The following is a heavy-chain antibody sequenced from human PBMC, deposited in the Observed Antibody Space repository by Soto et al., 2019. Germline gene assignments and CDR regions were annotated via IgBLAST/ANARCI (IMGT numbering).Heavy chain of an antibody. CDR3: ARTSVLRYFDWLLPYDY. Sequence: QVQLQASGPGLVKPSETLSLTCTVSGGSISSYYWSWIRQPPGKGLEWIGSIYYSGSTNYNPSLTSRVTISVDTAKHQFSLKLSSVTAADTAVYYCARTSVLRYFDWLLPYDYWGQGTLVTVSS. V-gene: IGHV4-59*01. CDR2: IYYSGST. J-gene: IGHJ4*02. CDR1: GGSISSYY. D-gene: IGHD3-9*01.